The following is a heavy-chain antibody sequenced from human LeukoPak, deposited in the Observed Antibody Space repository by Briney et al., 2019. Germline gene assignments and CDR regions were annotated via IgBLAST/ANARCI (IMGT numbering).Heavy chain of an antibody. Sequence: KSSETLSLTCTVSGGSISSGSYYWSWIRQPAGKGLEWIGRIYTSGSTNYNPSLKSRVTISVDTSKNQFSLKLSSVTAADTAVYYCARDSRGGSSGGWGSHYIDYWGQGTLVTVSS. V-gene: IGHV4-61*02. CDR3: ARDSRGGSSGGWGSHYIDY. D-gene: IGHD6-6*01. CDR1: GGSISSGSYY. CDR2: IYTSGST. J-gene: IGHJ4*02.